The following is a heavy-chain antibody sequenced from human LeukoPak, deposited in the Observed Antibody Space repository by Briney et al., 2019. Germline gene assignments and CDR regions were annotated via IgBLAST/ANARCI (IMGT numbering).Heavy chain of an antibody. CDR3: ARDQVHGDYVVFYYYYGMDV. Sequence: ASVKVSCKASGYTFTGYYMHWVRQAPGQGLEWMGWINPNSGGTNYAQKFQGRVTMTRDTSISTAYMELSRLRSDDMAVYYCARDQVHGDYVVFYYYYGMDVWGQGTTVTVSS. CDR1: GYTFTGYY. CDR2: INPNSGGT. D-gene: IGHD4-17*01. V-gene: IGHV1-2*02. J-gene: IGHJ6*02.